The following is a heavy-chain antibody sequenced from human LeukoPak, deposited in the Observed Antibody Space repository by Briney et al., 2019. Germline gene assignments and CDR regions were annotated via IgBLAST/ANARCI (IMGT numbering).Heavy chain of an antibody. V-gene: IGHV4-34*01. J-gene: IGHJ4*02. Sequence: SETLSLTCAVCGGSFSGYYWSWIRQPPGKGLEWIGEINHSGSTNYNPSLKSRVTISVDTSKNQFSLKLSSVTAADTAVYYCARSDSSPPSFDYWGQGTLVTVSS. CDR3: ARSDSSPPSFDY. CDR2: INHSGST. D-gene: IGHD6-13*01. CDR1: GGSFSGYY.